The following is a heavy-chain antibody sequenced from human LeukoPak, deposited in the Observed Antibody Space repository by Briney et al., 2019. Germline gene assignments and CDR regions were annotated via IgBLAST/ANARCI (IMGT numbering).Heavy chain of an antibody. CDR2: ISSSSSYI. CDR3: ARDPPNYDSSGYGTYYYYGMDI. J-gene: IGHJ6*02. Sequence: PGGSLRLSCAASGFTFSSYSMNWVRQAPGKGLEWGSSISSSSSYIYYADSVKGRFTISRDNAKNSLYLQMNSLRAEDTAVYYCARDPPNYDSSGYGTYYYYGMDIWGQGTTVTVSS. D-gene: IGHD3-22*01. V-gene: IGHV3-21*01. CDR1: GFTFSSYS.